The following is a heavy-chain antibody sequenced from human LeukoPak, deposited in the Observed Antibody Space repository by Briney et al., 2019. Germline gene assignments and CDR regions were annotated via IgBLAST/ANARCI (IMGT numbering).Heavy chain of an antibody. D-gene: IGHD2-8*02. Sequence: ASVKVSCKASGYSFTSYGITWVRQAPGQGLEWMGWISAYYGHTNYAQKLQGRVTMTTDTSTNTAYMELRSLRSDDTAVYYCARDFYHGHCAGLSCFLLDYWGQGALDIVSS. CDR3: ARDFYHGHCAGLSCFLLDY. V-gene: IGHV1-18*01. CDR2: ISAYYGHT. CDR1: GYSFTSYG. J-gene: IGHJ4*02.